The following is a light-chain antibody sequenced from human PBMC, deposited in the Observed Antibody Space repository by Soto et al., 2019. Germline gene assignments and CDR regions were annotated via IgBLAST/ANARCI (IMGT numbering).Light chain of an antibody. CDR1: QSVSSSY. J-gene: IGKJ4*01. V-gene: IGKV3-20*01. Sequence: EIVLTQSPGTLSLSPGERATLSCRANQSVSSSYLAWNQQKPGQDPSLLIYGASSRATGIPDRFSGSGSGTDFTLTISRLEPEDFAVYYCQQYDSSPLTFGGGTKVEIK. CDR3: QQYDSSPLT. CDR2: GAS.